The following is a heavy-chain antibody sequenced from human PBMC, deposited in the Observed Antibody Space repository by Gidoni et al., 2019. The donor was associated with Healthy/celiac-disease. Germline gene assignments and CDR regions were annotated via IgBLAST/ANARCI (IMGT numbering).Heavy chain of an antibody. CDR3: ARGDNFWSGYYASYYFDY. CDR2: IYYSGST. D-gene: IGHD3-3*01. CDR1: GGSISSYY. V-gene: IGHV4-59*01. Sequence: QVQLQESGPGLVKPSETLSLTCTVSGGSISSYYWSWIRQPPGKGLEWIGYIYYSGSTNYNPSLKSRVTISVDTSKNQFSLKLSSVTAADTAVYYCARGDNFWSGYYASYYFDYWGQGTLVTVSS. J-gene: IGHJ4*02.